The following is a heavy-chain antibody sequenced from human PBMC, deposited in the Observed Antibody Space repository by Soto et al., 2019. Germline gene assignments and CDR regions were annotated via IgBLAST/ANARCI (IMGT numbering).Heavy chain of an antibody. CDR3: ASLSAGVVPAAIRSPGSQGFDP. J-gene: IGHJ5*02. V-gene: IGHV1-69*06. D-gene: IGHD2-2*02. CDR1: GGTFSSYA. Sequence: QVQLVQSGAEVKKPGSSVKVSCKASGGTFSSYAISWVRQAPGQGLEWMGGIIPIFGTANYAQKFQGRVTITADKSTSTAYMELSSLRSEDTAVYYCASLSAGVVPAAIRSPGSQGFDPWGQGTLVTVSS. CDR2: IIPIFGTA.